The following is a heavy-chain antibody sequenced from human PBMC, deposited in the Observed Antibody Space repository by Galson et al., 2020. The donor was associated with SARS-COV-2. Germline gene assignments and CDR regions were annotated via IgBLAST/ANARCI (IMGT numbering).Heavy chain of an antibody. CDR2: ISGSGGST. D-gene: IGHD2-21*02. Sequence: GESLKISCAASGLTFSSYAMSWVRQAPGKGLEWVSAISGSGGSTYYADSVKGRFTISRDNSKNTLYLQMNSLRAEDTAGYYCARTGTYCGGDCYSGGTDYWGQGTLVTVSS. CDR1: GLTFSSYA. J-gene: IGHJ4*02. CDR3: ARTGTYCGGDCYSGGTDY. V-gene: IGHV3-23*01.